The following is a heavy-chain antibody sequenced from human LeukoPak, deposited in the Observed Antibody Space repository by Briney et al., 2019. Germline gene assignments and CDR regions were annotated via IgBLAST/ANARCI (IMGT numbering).Heavy chain of an antibody. CDR3: AKDGGLGELSSYFDY. CDR1: GFTFSSYG. J-gene: IGHJ4*02. D-gene: IGHD3-16*02. V-gene: IGHV3-30*02. CDR2: IRYDGSNK. Sequence: PGGSLRLSCAASGFTFSSYGMHWVRQAPGKGLEWVAFIRYDGSNKYYADSVKGRFTISRDNSKNTLYLQMNSLRAEDTAVYYCAKDGGLGELSSYFDYWGQGTLVTVSS.